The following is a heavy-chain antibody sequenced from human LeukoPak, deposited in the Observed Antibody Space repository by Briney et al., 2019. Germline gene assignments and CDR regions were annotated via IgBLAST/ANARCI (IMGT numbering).Heavy chain of an antibody. J-gene: IGHJ4*02. CDR2: IYYSGST. V-gene: IGHV4-59*08. CDR1: GGSISSYY. CDR3: ARHVSGDSSGYYIDY. D-gene: IGHD3-22*01. Sequence: SETLSLTCTVSGGSISSYYWSWIRQPPGKGLEWIGYIYYSGSTNYNPSLKSRVTISVDTSKNQFSLKLSSVTAADTAVYYCARHVSGDSSGYYIDYWGQGTLVTVSS.